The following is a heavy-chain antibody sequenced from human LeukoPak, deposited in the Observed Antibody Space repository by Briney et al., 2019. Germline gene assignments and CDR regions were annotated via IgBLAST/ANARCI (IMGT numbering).Heavy chain of an antibody. CDR3: ARGRGYIYGYDY. V-gene: IGHV3-64*01. D-gene: IGHD5-18*01. CDR2: IVANGDRT. J-gene: IGHJ4*02. Sequence: PGGSLRLSCAASGFMVSDYDMHWVRQAPGKGLEYVSHIVANGDRTYYAISVKGRFTISRDNSKNTLYPQVGSLRAEDMAVYYCARGRGYIYGYDYWGQGTLVTVSS. CDR1: GFMVSDYD.